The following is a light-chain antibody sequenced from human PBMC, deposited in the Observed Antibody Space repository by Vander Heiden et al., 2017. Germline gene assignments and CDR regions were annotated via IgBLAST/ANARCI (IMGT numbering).Light chain of an antibody. J-gene: IGLJ2*01. CDR2: ENN. Sequence: QSVSTQPPSVSAAPGQKVTISCSGSSSNIGNNYVSWYQQLPGTAPKLLIYENNKRPSGIPDRFSGSKSGTSATLGITGLQTGEEADYYCGTWDSSLSAGVFGGGTNLTVL. V-gene: IGLV1-51*02. CDR1: SSNIGNNY. CDR3: GTWDSSLSAGV.